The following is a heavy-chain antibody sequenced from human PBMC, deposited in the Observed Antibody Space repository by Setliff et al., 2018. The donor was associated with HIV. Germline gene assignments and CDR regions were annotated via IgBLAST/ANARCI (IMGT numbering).Heavy chain of an antibody. CDR1: GFTFSSYW. J-gene: IGHJ3*02. V-gene: IGHV3-7*04. CDR2: IKQDGSKA. Sequence: GGSLSLSCAASGFTFSSYWMSWVRQAPGKGLEWVADIKQDGSKAYYMDSVKGRFTISRDNPKNSLYLQMTSLRAEDTAVYYCARDDSNGNTDAFDIWGQGTTVTVSS. CDR3: ARDDSNGNTDAFDI. D-gene: IGHD5-18*01.